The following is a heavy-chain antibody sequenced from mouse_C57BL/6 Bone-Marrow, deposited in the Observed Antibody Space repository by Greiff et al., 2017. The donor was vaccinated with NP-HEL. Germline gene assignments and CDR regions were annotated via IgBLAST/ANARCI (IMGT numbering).Heavy chain of an antibody. CDR3: ARGITTVAPFAY. J-gene: IGHJ3*01. V-gene: IGHV1-55*01. CDR2: IYPGSGST. CDR1: GYTFTSYW. D-gene: IGHD1-1*01. Sequence: QVQLQQPGAELVKPGASVKMSCKASGYTFTSYWITWVKQRPGQGLEWIGDIYPGSGSTNYNEKFKRKATLTVDTSSSTAYMQLSSLTSEDSAVYYCARGITTVAPFAYWGQGTLVTVSA.